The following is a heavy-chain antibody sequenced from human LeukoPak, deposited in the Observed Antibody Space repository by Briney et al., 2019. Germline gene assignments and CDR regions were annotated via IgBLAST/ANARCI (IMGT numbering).Heavy chain of an antibody. Sequence: GGSLRLSCAASGFTFSNYAMSWVRLAPGKGLEYVSAISSNGGSTYYANSVKGRFTISRDNSKNTLYLQMGSLRDEDMGVYYCARGPVAVAGTAPFDYWGQGTLVTVSS. CDR2: ISSNGGST. CDR3: ARGPVAVAGTAPFDY. D-gene: IGHD6-19*01. V-gene: IGHV3-64*01. J-gene: IGHJ4*02. CDR1: GFTFSNYA.